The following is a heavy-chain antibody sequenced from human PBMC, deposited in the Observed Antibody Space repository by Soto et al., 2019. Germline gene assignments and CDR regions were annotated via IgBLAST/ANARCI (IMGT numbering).Heavy chain of an antibody. CDR2: ISWNSGNR. Sequence: GGSLRLSCAASGFTLDEYAMHWVRQAPGKGLEWVSGISWNSGNRGYADSVKGRFTIPRDNAKNSLYLQMNSLRAEDTALYYSLKVRTVAYYVARGAMDVWGQGTTVTVSS. D-gene: IGHD2-21*01. J-gene: IGHJ6*02. CDR3: LKVRTVAYYVARGAMDV. CDR1: GFTLDEYA. V-gene: IGHV3-9*01.